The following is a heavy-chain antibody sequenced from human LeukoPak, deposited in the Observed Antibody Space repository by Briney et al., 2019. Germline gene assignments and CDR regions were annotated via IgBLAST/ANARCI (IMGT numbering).Heavy chain of an antibody. CDR1: GYTFTSYD. D-gene: IGHD3-10*01. CDR3: ARKMHLYGSGSYFVY. Sequence: ASVKVSCKASGYTFTSYDINWVRQATGQGLEWMGWMNPNSGNTGYAQKFQGRVTMTRNISISTAYMELSSLRSEDTAVYYCARKMHLYGSGSYFVYWGQGTLVTVSS. V-gene: IGHV1-8*01. CDR2: MNPNSGNT. J-gene: IGHJ4*02.